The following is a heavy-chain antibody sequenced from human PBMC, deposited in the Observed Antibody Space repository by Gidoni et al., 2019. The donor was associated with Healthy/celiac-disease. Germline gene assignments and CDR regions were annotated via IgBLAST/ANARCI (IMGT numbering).Heavy chain of an antibody. D-gene: IGHD3-3*01. CDR1: GGSVSSGSHS. CDR2: IYYSGST. Sequence: QVQLPESGPGLVKHSEPLSLTCTVSGGSVSSGSHSWSWIRQPPGKGREWIGYIYYSGSTNYNPSLKSRVTISVDTSKNQFSLKLSSVTAADTAVYYCARGSTFVGVVIQYPDYFDYWGQGTLVTVSS. V-gene: IGHV4-61*01. CDR3: ARGSTFVGVVIQYPDYFDY. J-gene: IGHJ4*02.